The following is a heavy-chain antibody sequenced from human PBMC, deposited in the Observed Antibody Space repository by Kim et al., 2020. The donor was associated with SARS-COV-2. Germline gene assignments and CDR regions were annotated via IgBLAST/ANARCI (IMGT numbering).Heavy chain of an antibody. Sequence: GGSLRLSCAASGFTFSDYYMSWIRQAPGKGLEWVSYISSSGSTIYYADSVKGRFTISRDNAKNSLYLQMNSLRAEDTAVYYCARMGRGQWLVLGPSAPLDPWGQGTLVTVSS. V-gene: IGHV3-11*04. CDR1: GFTFSDYY. D-gene: IGHD6-19*01. CDR2: ISSSGSTI. J-gene: IGHJ5*02. CDR3: ARMGRGQWLVLGPSAPLDP.